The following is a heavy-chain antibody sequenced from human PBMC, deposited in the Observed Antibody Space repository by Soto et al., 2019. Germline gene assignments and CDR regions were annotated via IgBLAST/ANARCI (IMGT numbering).Heavy chain of an antibody. J-gene: IGHJ5*02. D-gene: IGHD3-16*02. CDR1: GGSISSYY. CDR3: ARNNENYDYVWGSYRSYNWFDP. V-gene: IGHV4-59*01. Sequence: QVQLQESGPGLVKPSETLSLTCTVSGGSISSYYWSWIRQPPGKGLEWIGYIYYSGSTNYNPSLKSRVTISVDTSKNQFSLKLSSVTAADTAVYYCARNNENYDYVWGSYRSYNWFDPWGQGTLVTVSS. CDR2: IYYSGST.